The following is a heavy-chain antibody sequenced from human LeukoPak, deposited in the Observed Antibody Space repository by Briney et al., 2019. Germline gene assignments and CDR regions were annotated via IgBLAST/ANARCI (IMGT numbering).Heavy chain of an antibody. Sequence: GGSLRLSCAASGFTFSSYWMSWVRQAPGKGLEWVANIMQDGSEKYYVDSVKGRFTISRDNAKNSLYLQMNSLRAEDTAVYYCARDQGSGINYYYYYMDVWGKGTTVTVSS. CDR2: IMQDGSEK. CDR3: ARDQGSGINYYYYYMDV. J-gene: IGHJ6*03. V-gene: IGHV3-7*01. CDR1: GFTFSSYW. D-gene: IGHD3-10*01.